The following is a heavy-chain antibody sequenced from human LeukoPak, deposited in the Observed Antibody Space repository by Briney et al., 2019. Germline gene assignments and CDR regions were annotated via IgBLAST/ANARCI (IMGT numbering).Heavy chain of an antibody. J-gene: IGHJ4*02. CDR2: ISSSSTTI. V-gene: IGHV3-48*02. CDR3: ARDSDSSGRLDY. CDR1: GFTFSSYS. Sequence: GGSLRLSCAASGFTFSSYSMNWVRQAPGKGLEWVSYISSSSTTIHYADSVKGRFITSRDNVKNSLYLQMNSLRDEDTAVYYCARDSDSSGRLDYWGQGTLVTISS. D-gene: IGHD3-22*01.